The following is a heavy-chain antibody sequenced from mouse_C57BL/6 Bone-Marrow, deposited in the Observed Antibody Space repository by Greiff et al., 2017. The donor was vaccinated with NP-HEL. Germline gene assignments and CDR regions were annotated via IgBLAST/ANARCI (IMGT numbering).Heavy chain of an antibody. V-gene: IGHV1-64*01. CDR1: GYTFTSYW. J-gene: IGHJ1*03. D-gene: IGHD1-1*01. Sequence: QVQLQQSGAELVKPGASVKLSCKASGYTFTSYWMHWVKQRPGQGLEWIGMIHPNSGSTNYNEKFKSKATLTVDKSSSTAYMQLSSLTSEDSAVYYCARSFITTVVLHWYFDVWGTGTTVTVSS. CDR2: IHPNSGST. CDR3: ARSFITTVVLHWYFDV.